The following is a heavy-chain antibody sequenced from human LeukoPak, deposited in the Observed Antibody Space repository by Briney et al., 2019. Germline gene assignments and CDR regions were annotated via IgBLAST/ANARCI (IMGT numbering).Heavy chain of an antibody. CDR1: GGSFSGYY. J-gene: IGHJ3*02. CDR3: ARSGDYDILTGYYPSAFDI. CDR2: INHSGST. D-gene: IGHD3-9*01. V-gene: IGHV4-34*01. Sequence: SETLSLTCAVYGGSFSGYYWSWIRQPPGKGLEWIGEINHSGSTNYNPSLKGRVTISVDTSKNQFSLKLTSVTAADTAVYYCARSGDYDILTGYYPSAFDIWGQGTMVTVSS.